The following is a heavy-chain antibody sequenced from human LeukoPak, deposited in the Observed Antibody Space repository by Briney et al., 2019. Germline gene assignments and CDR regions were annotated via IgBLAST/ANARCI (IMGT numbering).Heavy chain of an antibody. CDR3: ARRGANSGSYLHFDL. CDR1: GGSISTYF. V-gene: IGHV4-59*01. D-gene: IGHD1-26*01. J-gene: IGHJ2*01. CDR2: INYSGST. Sequence: PSETLSLTCAVSGGSISTYFWSWIRQPPGKGLEYIGYINYSGSTNYNPSLKSRATISLDTSKNQFSLKLTSVTAADAAVYYCARRGANSGSYLHFDLWGRGTLVTVSS.